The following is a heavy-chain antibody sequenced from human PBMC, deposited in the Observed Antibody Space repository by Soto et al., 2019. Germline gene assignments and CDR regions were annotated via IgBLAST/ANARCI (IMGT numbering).Heavy chain of an antibody. J-gene: IGHJ4*02. CDR1: GFTFSNYA. Sequence: GGSLRLSCAASGFTFSNYAMSWVRQAPGKGLEWVSAISASVGSTYNTDSVKGRFTISRDNSENTLYLQMNSLRAEETAVYYCAKGGQSYDYWGQGTLVTVSS. CDR2: ISASVGST. D-gene: IGHD3-10*01. CDR3: AKGGQSYDY. V-gene: IGHV3-23*01.